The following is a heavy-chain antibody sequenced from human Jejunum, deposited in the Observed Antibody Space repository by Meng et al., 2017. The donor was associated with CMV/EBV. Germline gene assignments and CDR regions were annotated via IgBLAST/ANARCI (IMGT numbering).Heavy chain of an antibody. D-gene: IGHD1-26*01. J-gene: IGHJ4*02. Sequence: ASGFTFSNYMMNWVRQAPGKELEWVSSISISSFMYYADSVKGRFTISRDNAKNSLYLQMNSLRAEDTAVYYCARVFKGGNYFDYWGQGTQVTVSS. V-gene: IGHV3-21*01. CDR1: GFTFSNYM. CDR3: ARVFKGGNYFDY. CDR2: ISISSFM.